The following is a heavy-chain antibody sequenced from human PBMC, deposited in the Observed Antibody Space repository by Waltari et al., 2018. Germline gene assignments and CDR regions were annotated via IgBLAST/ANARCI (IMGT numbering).Heavy chain of an antibody. CDR3: ARDYGQDWFDP. D-gene: IGHD3-10*01. CDR2: IHISGRI. J-gene: IGHJ5*02. CDR1: GGSISDFY. Sequence: QVQLQESGPGLVRPSETLSLTCTGPGGSISDFYWTWIRQPAGKGLEWIGRIHISGRIDYHPSLRSRVSMSVDTSKNQFSLKLSSIIAADTAVYYCARDYGQDWFDPWGQGTLVTVSS. V-gene: IGHV4-4*07.